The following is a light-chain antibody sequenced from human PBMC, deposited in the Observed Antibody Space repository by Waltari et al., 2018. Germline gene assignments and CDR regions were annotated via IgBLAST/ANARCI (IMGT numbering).Light chain of an antibody. CDR1: SSNVGTYNL. CDR2: DVT. J-gene: IGLJ3*02. CDR3: CSYVGSSTLM. Sequence: QSALTQPAPVSGSPGQSITISCTWSSSNVGTYNLVSWYQQQPGKVPKLLIYDVTKRPSGVSNRFSGSKSGNTASLTISGLQAEDEADYYCCSYVGSSTLMFGGGTKLTVL. V-gene: IGLV2-23*02.